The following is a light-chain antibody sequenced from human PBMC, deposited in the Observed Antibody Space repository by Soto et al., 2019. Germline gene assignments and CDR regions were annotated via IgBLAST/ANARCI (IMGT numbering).Light chain of an antibody. CDR3: QQYDTLPT. CDR1: QNINNY. V-gene: IGKV1-33*01. CDR2: DAS. J-gene: IGKJ5*01. Sequence: DIQLTQSPSSLSASVGDGFTVTCQASQNINNYLNWYQQKPGRAPKLLIYDASNVEAGVPSRFRGSGSVTDFTFTISRLRPEDIATYYCQQYDTLPTFGQVTRLEIK.